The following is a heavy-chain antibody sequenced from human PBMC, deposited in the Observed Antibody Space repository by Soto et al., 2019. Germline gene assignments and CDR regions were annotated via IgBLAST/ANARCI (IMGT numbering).Heavy chain of an antibody. J-gene: IGHJ4*02. V-gene: IGHV3-23*01. CDR1: GFTFSSYA. D-gene: IGHD6-6*01. CDR3: AKVGLEYSSSPTPYHFDY. CDR2: ISGSGGST. Sequence: GGSLRLSCAASGFTFSSYAMSWVRQAPGKGLEWVSAISGSGGSTYYADSVKGRFTISRDNSKNTLYLQMNSLRAEDTAVYYCAKVGLEYSSSPTPYHFDYWGQGTLVTVSS.